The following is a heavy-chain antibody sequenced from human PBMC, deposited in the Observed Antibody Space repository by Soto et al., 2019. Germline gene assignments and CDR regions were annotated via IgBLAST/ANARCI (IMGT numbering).Heavy chain of an antibody. Sequence: EVQLLESGGGLVQPGGSLRLSCAASGFTFSSYAMSWVRQAPGKGLEWVSAISGSGGSTYYADSVKGRFTISRDNSKNTLYLQMNSLRAEDTAVYYCAKQLPTYYDFWSGSDLGLGLYFDYCGQGTLVTVSS. J-gene: IGHJ4*02. CDR3: AKQLPTYYDFWSGSDLGLGLYFDY. D-gene: IGHD3-3*01. CDR2: ISGSGGST. CDR1: GFTFSSYA. V-gene: IGHV3-23*01.